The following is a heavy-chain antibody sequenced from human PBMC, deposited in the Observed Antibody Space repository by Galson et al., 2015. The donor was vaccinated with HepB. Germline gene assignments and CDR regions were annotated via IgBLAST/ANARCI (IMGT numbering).Heavy chain of an antibody. V-gene: IGHV1-3*01. D-gene: IGHD3-22*01. CDR2: INAGNGDT. CDR1: GYTFTSYA. CDR3: ARGGDSSAYYSFDY. J-gene: IGHJ4*02. Sequence: SVKVSCKASGYTFTSYAIHWVRQAPGQRLEWMGWINAGNGDTKYSQKFQGRVTITRDTSASTAYMELSSLRSEDTAVYYCARGGDSSAYYSFDYWGQGTLVTVSS.